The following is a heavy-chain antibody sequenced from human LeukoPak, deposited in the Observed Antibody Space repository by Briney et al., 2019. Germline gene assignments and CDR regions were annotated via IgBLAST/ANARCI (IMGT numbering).Heavy chain of an antibody. J-gene: IGHJ3*01. V-gene: IGHV4-61*01. CDR3: ARGVVDLRS. CDR2: IYYSGST. CDR1: GYSISSSYY. D-gene: IGHD2-15*01. Sequence: SETLSLTCTVSGYSISSSYYWSWIRQPPGKGLEWIGYIYYSGSTNYNPSLKSRVTISVDTSKNQFSLKLSSVTAADTAVYYCARGVVDLRSWGQGTMVTVSS.